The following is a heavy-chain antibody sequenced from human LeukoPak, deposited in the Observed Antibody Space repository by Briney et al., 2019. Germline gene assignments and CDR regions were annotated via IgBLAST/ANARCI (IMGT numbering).Heavy chain of an antibody. V-gene: IGHV1-18*01. J-gene: IGHJ6*02. CDR2: ISAYNGNT. Sequence: ASVKVSCKASGYTFTSYGISWVRQAPGQGLEWMGWISAYNGNTNYAQKLQGRVTMTTDTSTSTAYMELRSLRSDDTAVYYCAGDLGIVVVVPWYGMDVWGQGTTVTVSS. D-gene: IGHD2-15*01. CDR1: GYTFTSYG. CDR3: AGDLGIVVVVPWYGMDV.